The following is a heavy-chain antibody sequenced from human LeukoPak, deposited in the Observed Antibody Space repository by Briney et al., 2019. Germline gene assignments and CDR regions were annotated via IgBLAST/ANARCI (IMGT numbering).Heavy chain of an antibody. CDR2: ISYDGSNK. CDR3: ARDRVTGTTPYWYFDL. CDR1: GFTFSSYW. D-gene: IGHD1-20*01. Sequence: GGSLRLSCAASGFTFSSYWMSWVRQAPGKGLEWVAVISYDGSNKYYADSVKGRFTISRDNSENTLYLQMNSLRAEDTAVYYCARDRVTGTTPYWYFDLWGRGTLVTVSS. J-gene: IGHJ2*01. V-gene: IGHV3-30*03.